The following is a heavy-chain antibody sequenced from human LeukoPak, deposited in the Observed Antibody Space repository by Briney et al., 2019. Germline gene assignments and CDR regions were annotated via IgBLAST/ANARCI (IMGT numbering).Heavy chain of an antibody. Sequence: GGSLRLSCAASGFTFSSHGMHWVRQAPGKGLEWVSFIRYDGSNEYYGDSVKGRFTISRDNSKNTLYMQMNSLRGEDTAVYYCVRDNDFWSGYYSPTRGYFDYWGQGTLVTVSS. D-gene: IGHD3-3*01. CDR1: GFTFSSHG. V-gene: IGHV3-30*02. CDR2: IRYDGSNE. CDR3: VRDNDFWSGYYSPTRGYFDY. J-gene: IGHJ4*02.